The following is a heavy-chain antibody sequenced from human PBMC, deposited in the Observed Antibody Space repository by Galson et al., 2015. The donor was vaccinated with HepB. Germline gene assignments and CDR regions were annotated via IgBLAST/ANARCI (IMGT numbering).Heavy chain of an antibody. CDR2: IIPIFGTP. CDR3: ARVRGDLYDPRTYYFDY. V-gene: IGHV1-69*06. J-gene: IGHJ4*02. Sequence: SVKVSCKASGGSFSSHAIDWVRQAPGQGPEWMGGIIPIFGTPNYAQKFQGKVTITADKSTNTAYMELSSLRSEDTAVYYCARVRGDLYDPRTYYFDYWGQGTLVTVSS. D-gene: IGHD3-10*01. CDR1: GGSFSSHA.